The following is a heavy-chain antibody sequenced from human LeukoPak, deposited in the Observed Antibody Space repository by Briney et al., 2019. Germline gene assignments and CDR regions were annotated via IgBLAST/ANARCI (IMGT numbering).Heavy chain of an antibody. CDR3: ARRFDS. CDR2: ISSSGSI. J-gene: IGHJ4*02. Sequence: GGSLRLSCVASGFTFSSYGMNWVRQAPGKGLEWVSYISSSGSIYYADSVKGRFTISRDNAKNSLHLQMNSLRDEDTAVYYCARRFDSWGQGTLVTVSS. V-gene: IGHV3-48*02. CDR1: GFTFSSYG.